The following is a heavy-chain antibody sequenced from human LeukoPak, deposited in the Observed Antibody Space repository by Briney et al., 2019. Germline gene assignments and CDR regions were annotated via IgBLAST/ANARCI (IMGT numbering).Heavy chain of an antibody. CDR3: ARGGYDFVYYYYGMDV. J-gene: IGHJ6*02. Sequence: ASVTVSCKASGYTFTGYYMHWVRQAPGQGLEWMGRINPNSGGTNYAQKFQGRVTMTRDTSISTAYMELSRLRSDDTAVYYCARGGYDFVYYYYGMDVWGQGTTVTVSS. CDR1: GYTFTGYY. CDR2: INPNSGGT. D-gene: IGHD3-3*01. V-gene: IGHV1-2*06.